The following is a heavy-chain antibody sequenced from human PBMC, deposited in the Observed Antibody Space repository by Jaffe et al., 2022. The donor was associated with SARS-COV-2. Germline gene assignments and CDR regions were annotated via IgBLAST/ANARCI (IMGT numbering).Heavy chain of an antibody. CDR2: IYYSGST. D-gene: IGHD3-3*01. V-gene: IGHV4-39*01. Sequence: QLQLQESGPGLVKPSETLSLTCTVSGGSISSSSYYWGWIRQPPGKGLEWIGSIYYSGSTYYNPSLKSRVTISVDTSKNQFSLKLSSVTAADTAVYYCARGVEEWARDSGMDVWGQGTTVTVSS. CDR1: GGSISSSSYY. CDR3: ARGVEEWARDSGMDV. J-gene: IGHJ6*02.